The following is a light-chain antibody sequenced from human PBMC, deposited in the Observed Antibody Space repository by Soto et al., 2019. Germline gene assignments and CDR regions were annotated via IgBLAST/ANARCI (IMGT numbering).Light chain of an antibody. J-gene: IGKJ1*01. V-gene: IGKV1-39*01. CDR2: AAS. Sequence: DIQMTQSPSSLYASVGDRVTITCRASQSISNYLNWYQHKPGKAPKLLIYAASSLQGGVPSRISGSGSGTDFTLTISSLQPEDFATYYCQQSYSTPWTFGQGTKVEIK. CDR1: QSISNY. CDR3: QQSYSTPWT.